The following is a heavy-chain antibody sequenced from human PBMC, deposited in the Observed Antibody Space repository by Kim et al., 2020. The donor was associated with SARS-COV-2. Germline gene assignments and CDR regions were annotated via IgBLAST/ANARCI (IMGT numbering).Heavy chain of an antibody. CDR2: IKKGGSEK. J-gene: IGHJ4*02. Sequence: GGSLRLSCAASGFTFSAYRMSWVRQAPGKGLEWVADIKKGGSEKYFVDSVRGRFTISRDDAKNSLYLQMNSLRAEDTAVYYCARGSSSSFDYWGQGTPVTVSS. CDR1: GFTFSAYR. V-gene: IGHV3-7*01. CDR3: ARGSSSSFDY. D-gene: IGHD2-15*01.